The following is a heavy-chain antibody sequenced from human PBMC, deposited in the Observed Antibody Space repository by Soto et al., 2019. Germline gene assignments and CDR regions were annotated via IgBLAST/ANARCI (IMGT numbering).Heavy chain of an antibody. V-gene: IGHV3-30-3*01. CDR3: ARLAQGRQLVRTRPYYYGMDV. Sequence: QVQLVESGGGVVQPGRSLRLSCAASGFTFSSYAMHWVRQAPGKGLEWVAVISYDGSNKYYADSVKGRFTISRDNSKNTQYLQMNSLRAEDTAVYYCARLAQGRQLVRTRPYYYGMDVWGQGTTVPVSS. CDR1: GFTFSSYA. J-gene: IGHJ6*02. CDR2: ISYDGSNK. D-gene: IGHD6-6*01.